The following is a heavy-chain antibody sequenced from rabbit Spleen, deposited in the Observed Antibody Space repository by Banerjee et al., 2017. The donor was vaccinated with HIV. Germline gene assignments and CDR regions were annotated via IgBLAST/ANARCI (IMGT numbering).Heavy chain of an antibody. J-gene: IGHJ6*01. CDR3: ARDSGSSFSSYGMDL. CDR2: IYTSSGST. Sequence: QEQLEESGGDLVKPEGSLTLTCTASGFDLSSYYYMCWVRQAPGKGLEWIACIYTSSGSTYYASWAKGRFTISKTSSTTVTLQMTSLTAADTATYFCARDSGSSFSSYGMDLWGPGTLVTVS. V-gene: IGHV1S45*01. D-gene: IGHD8-1*01. CDR1: GFDLSSYYY.